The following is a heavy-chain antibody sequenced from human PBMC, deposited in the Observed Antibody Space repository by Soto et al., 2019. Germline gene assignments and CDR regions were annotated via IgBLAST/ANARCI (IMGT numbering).Heavy chain of an antibody. CDR1: GFTFSSYA. J-gene: IGHJ4*02. D-gene: IGHD3-9*01. Sequence: GGSLRLSCAASGFTFSSYAMSWVRQAPGKGLEWVSAISGSGGSTYYADSVKGRFTISRDNSKNTLYLQMNSLRAEDTAVYYCAKSGLRYFDWLYDYWGQGTLVTVSS. CDR2: ISGSGGST. V-gene: IGHV3-23*01. CDR3: AKSGLRYFDWLYDY.